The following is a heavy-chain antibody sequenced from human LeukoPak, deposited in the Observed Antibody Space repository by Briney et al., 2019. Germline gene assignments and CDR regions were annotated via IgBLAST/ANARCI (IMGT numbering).Heavy chain of an antibody. D-gene: IGHD6-19*01. CDR2: ISSSGST. CDR1: GGSISRYY. J-gene: IGHJ4*02. CDR3: ARLIAVAGTFYYFDY. Sequence: SETLSLTCTVSGGSISRYYWSWIRQPPGKGLEWIGYISSSGSTSYNPSLTSRVTISVDTSKNQFSLKLSSVTAADTAVYYCARLIAVAGTFYYFDYWGQGTLVTVSS. V-gene: IGHV4-59*08.